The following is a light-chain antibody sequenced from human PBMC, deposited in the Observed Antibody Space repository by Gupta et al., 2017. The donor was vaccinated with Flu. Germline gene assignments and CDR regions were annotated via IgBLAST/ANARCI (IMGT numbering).Light chain of an antibody. V-gene: IGKV3-20*01. Sequence: EIVLTQSSGTLSFSPGERATLSCRASQSVSSNYFAWYQQKPGQAPRLLIYGASSRANGIPDTFSGSGSGTDFTLTISRLEPEDFAVYYCQQHGSSTEWTFGQGTKVEIK. J-gene: IGKJ1*01. CDR3: QQHGSSTEWT. CDR2: GAS. CDR1: QSVSSNY.